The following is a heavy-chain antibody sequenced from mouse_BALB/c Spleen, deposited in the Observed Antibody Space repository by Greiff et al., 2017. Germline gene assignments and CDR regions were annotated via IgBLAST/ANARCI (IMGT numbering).Heavy chain of an antibody. J-gene: IGHJ4*01. D-gene: IGHD1-2*01. CDR3: ARTTALYAMEY. Sequence: EVKLQESGGGLVQPGGSLNLSCAASGFAFSRYWMSWARQAPGKGQEWIGEINPGSSTINYTPSLKDKFIISRDNAKNTLYLQMSKVRSEETALYYCARTTALYAMEYWGQGTTVTVSS. CDR2: INPGSSTI. V-gene: IGHV4-2*02. CDR1: GFAFSRYW.